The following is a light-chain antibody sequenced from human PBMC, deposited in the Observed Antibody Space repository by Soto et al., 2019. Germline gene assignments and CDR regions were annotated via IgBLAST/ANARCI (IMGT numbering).Light chain of an antibody. J-gene: IGKJ1*01. CDR1: QSISSW. CDR3: QQYNSYPWT. V-gene: IGKV1-5*01. Sequence: DIQMTQSPSTLSASVGDRVTITCRASQSISSWLAWYQQKPGKAPKLLIYDASSLESGVPSRFSGSGSGTEFTLTISCLQPDDFATYYYQQYNSYPWTFGHGTNVESK. CDR2: DAS.